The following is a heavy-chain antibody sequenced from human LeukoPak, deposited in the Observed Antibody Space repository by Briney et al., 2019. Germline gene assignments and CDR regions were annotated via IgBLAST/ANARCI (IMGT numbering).Heavy chain of an antibody. CDR2: IIPVLGIA. J-gene: IGHJ6*02. CDR3: ARGGGSGSNGMDV. D-gene: IGHD3-10*01. Sequence: SVKVSCKASGGTFSSYAISWVRQAPGQGLEWMGRIIPVLGIANYAQKFQGRVTVTTDKSTSTAYMELRSLRSDDTAVYYCARGGGSGSNGMDVWGQGTTVTVSS. CDR1: GGTFSSYA. V-gene: IGHV1-69*04.